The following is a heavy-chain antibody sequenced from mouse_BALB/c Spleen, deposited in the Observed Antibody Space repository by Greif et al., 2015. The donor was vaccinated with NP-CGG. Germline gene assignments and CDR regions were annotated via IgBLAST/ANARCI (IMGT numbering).Heavy chain of an antibody. V-gene: IGHV5-17*02. CDR2: ISSGSSTI. CDR3: ARRERDYGYFDY. CDR1: GFTFSSFG. D-gene: IGHD1-1*01. Sequence: DVQLQESGGGLVQPGGSRKLSCAASGFTFSSFGMHWVRQAPEKGLEWVAYISSGSSTIYYADTVKGRFTISRDNPKNTLFMQMTSLRSEDTAMYYCARRERDYGYFDYWGQGTTLTASS. J-gene: IGHJ2*01.